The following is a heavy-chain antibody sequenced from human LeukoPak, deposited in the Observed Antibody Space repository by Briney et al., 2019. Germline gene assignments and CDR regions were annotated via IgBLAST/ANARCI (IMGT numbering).Heavy chain of an antibody. V-gene: IGHV4-38-2*02. J-gene: IGHJ4*02. CDR1: GYSISSGYY. Sequence: SETLSLTCTVSGYSISSGYYWGWIRQPPGKGLEWIGSIYHSGSTYYSPSLKSRVTISVDTSKNQFSLKLSSVTAADTAVYYCARVSVSNGTYYFDYWGQGTLVTVSS. CDR2: IYHSGST. CDR3: ARVSVSNGTYYFDY. D-gene: IGHD1-1*01.